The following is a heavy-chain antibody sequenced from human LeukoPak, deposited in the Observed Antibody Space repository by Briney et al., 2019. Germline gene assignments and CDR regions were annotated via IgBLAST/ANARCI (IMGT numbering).Heavy chain of an antibody. CDR2: ISGSGGST. D-gene: IGHD3-10*01. V-gene: IGHV3-23*01. J-gene: IGHJ6*03. Sequence: GGSLRLSCAASGFTFSSYAVSWVRQAPGKGLEWVSAISGSGGSTYYADSVKGRFTISRDNSKNTLYLQMNSLRAEDTAVYYCAKESLWFGELPHMDVWGKGTTVTVSS. CDR3: AKESLWFGELPHMDV. CDR1: GFTFSSYA.